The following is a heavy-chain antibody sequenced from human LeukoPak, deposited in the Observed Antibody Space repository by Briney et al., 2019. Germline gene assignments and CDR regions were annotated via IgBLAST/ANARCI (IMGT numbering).Heavy chain of an antibody. Sequence: SSETLSLTCAVYGGSFSGYYWSWIRQPPGKGLEWIGEINHSGSTNYNPSLKSRVTISVDTSKNQFSLKLSSVTAADTAVYYCARDNLPLRYFDWELNWFDPWGQGTLVTVSS. J-gene: IGHJ5*02. CDR2: INHSGST. D-gene: IGHD3-9*01. CDR1: GGSFSGYY. V-gene: IGHV4-34*01. CDR3: ARDNLPLRYFDWELNWFDP.